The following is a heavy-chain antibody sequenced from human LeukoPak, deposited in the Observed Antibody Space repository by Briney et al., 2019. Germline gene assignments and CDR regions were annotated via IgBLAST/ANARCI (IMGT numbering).Heavy chain of an antibody. D-gene: IGHD6-6*01. Sequence: PGRSLRLSCAASGFTFSSYAMHWVRQAPGKGLEWVAVISYDGSNKYYADSVKGRFTISRDNSKNTLYLQMNSLRAEDTAVYYCARANRIAARPPTRLFGFDYWGQGTLVTVSS. CDR2: ISYDGSNK. J-gene: IGHJ4*02. CDR3: ARANRIAARPPTRLFGFDY. CDR1: GFTFSSYA. V-gene: IGHV3-30*01.